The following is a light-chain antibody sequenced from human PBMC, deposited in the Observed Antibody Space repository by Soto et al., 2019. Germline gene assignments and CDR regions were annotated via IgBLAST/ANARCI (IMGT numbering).Light chain of an antibody. CDR1: QIISSY. Sequence: DIQMTQSPSSLSASVGDRVTITCRASQIISSYLNWYQQKPGKGPKLLIFGASSLQSGVPSRFSGSGSGTDFTLTISSLQPEDFATYYCQQSSNTPWTFGQGTKVDIK. V-gene: IGKV1-39*01. CDR3: QQSSNTPWT. J-gene: IGKJ1*01. CDR2: GAS.